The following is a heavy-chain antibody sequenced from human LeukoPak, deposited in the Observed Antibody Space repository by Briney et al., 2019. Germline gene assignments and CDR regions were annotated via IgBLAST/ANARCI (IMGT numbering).Heavy chain of an antibody. V-gene: IGHV3-73*01. CDR3: SRPLQTLSTTDYYYYYYMDV. Sequence: GRSLRLSCAASGFNFSGSAMHWVRQASGKGLEWVGRIRSKTNSYATAFAASVKGRFTISRDDSKNTAYLQMNSLKTEDTAVYYCSRPLQTLSTTDYYYYYYMDVWGKGTTVTVSS. CDR2: IRSKTNSYAT. J-gene: IGHJ6*03. CDR1: GFNFSGSA. D-gene: IGHD2/OR15-2a*01.